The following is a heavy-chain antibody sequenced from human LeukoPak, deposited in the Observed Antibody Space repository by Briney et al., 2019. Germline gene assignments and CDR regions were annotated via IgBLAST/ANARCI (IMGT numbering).Heavy chain of an antibody. D-gene: IGHD4-17*01. J-gene: IGHJ4*02. V-gene: IGHV4-59*08. CDR3: ARRVPSGYGDVFDY. CDR2: IYYSGST. CDR1: SGSVSPYY. Sequence: SETLSLTCTVSSGSVSPYYWSWIRQPPGKGLEWIGYIYYSGSTNYNPSLKSRLTISVDTSKNQLSLKLNSVTAADTAVYYCARRVPSGYGDVFDYWGQGTLVTVSS.